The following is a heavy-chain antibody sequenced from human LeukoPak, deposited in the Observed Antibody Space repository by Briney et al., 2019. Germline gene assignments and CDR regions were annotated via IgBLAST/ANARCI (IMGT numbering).Heavy chain of an antibody. J-gene: IGHJ4*02. V-gene: IGHV3-23*01. D-gene: IGHD2-21*01. CDR1: GFTFSSYA. CDR3: AKAPVTSCRGAYCYPFDS. Sequence: PGGSLRLSCAASGFTFSSYAMSWVRQAPGKGLEWFSAISGSGGSTYYADSVKGRFTISRDNSKNTLYLQMNSLRAEDAAVYFCAKAPVTSCRGAYCYPFDSWGQGTLVTVSS. CDR2: ISGSGGST.